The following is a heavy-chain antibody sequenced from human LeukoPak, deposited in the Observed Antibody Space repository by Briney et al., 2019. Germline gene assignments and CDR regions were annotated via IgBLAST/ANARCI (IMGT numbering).Heavy chain of an antibody. Sequence: SETLSLTCTVSGGSISNYYWSWVRQPPGKGLEWIGYIYYSGSTTYNPSLKSRVTISVDTSKNQFSLKLNAVTAADTAVYYCARRTYFDLWGRGTLVPVSS. J-gene: IGHJ2*01. V-gene: IGHV4-59*08. CDR2: IYYSGST. CDR1: GGSISNYY. CDR3: ARRTYFDL.